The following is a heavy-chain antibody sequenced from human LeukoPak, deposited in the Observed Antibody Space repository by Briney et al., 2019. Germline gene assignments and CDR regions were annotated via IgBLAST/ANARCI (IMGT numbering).Heavy chain of an antibody. CDR2: ISYDGSNK. J-gene: IGHJ5*02. CDR1: GFTFSSYG. Sequence: GGSLRLSCAASGFTFSSYGMHWVRQAPGKGLEWVAVISYDGSNKYYADSVTGRFTIARDNSKNTLYLQMNSLRAEDTAVYYCAKDRTKLYSRYPTVSFDPWGQGTLVTVSS. D-gene: IGHD6-13*01. CDR3: AKDRTKLYSRYPTVSFDP. V-gene: IGHV3-30*18.